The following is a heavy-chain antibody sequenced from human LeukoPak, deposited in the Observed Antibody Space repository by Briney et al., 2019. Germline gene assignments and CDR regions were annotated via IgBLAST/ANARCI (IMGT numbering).Heavy chain of an antibody. CDR1: GFTFSSYE. CDR2: ISYEGSNK. J-gene: IGHJ4*02. D-gene: IGHD1-26*01. CDR3: AREDSGSYRNYFDY. V-gene: IGHV3-30-3*01. Sequence: GGSLRLSCAASGFTFSSYEMNWVRQAPGKGLEWVAVISYEGSNKYYADSVKGRFTISRDNSKNTLYLQMNSLRAEDTAVYYCAREDSGSYRNYFDYWGQGTLVTVSS.